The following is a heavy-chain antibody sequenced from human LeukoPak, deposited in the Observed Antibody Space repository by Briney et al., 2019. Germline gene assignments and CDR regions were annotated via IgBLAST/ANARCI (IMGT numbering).Heavy chain of an antibody. CDR3: ARRGSGSYSPLFDY. CDR2: IYYSGST. V-gene: IGHV4-39*01. J-gene: IGHJ4*02. Sequence: PSETLSLTCTVSGGSISSSSYYWGWIRQPPGKGLEWIGSIYYSGSTYYNPSLNSRVTISVDTSKNQFSLKVSPVTAADTAVYYCARRGSGSYSPLFDYWGQGTLVTVSS. CDR1: GGSISSSSYY. D-gene: IGHD3-10*01.